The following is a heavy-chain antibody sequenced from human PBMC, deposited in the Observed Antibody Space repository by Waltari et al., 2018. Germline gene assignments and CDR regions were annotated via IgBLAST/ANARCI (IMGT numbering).Heavy chain of an antibody. Sequence: QVQLQESGPGLARPSETLSLTCVVSSYSIRSGYFWGWIRQPPGKGLEWIGSISHSGNEHYNQSLLSRHSMSVDTSKNQCALKVTSVTAADTAIYYCVRDLGGAGNSWFDAWGQGTLVTVSS. V-gene: IGHV4-38-2*02. CDR2: ISHSGNE. D-gene: IGHD3-10*01. CDR3: VRDLGGAGNSWFDA. CDR1: SYSIRSGYF. J-gene: IGHJ5*02.